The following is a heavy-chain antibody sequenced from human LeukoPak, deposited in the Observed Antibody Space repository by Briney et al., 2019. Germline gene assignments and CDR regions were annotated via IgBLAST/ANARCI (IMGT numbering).Heavy chain of an antibody. Sequence: ASVKVSCKASGYTFTSYDISWVRQAPGQGLEWMGWISAYNGNTNYAQMLQGRVIMTTDTSTSTAYMELRSLRSDDTAVYYCARNRYYYDSSGSNWFDPWGQGTLVTVSS. J-gene: IGHJ5*02. D-gene: IGHD3-22*01. V-gene: IGHV1-18*01. CDR2: ISAYNGNT. CDR3: ARNRYYYDSSGSNWFDP. CDR1: GYTFTSYD.